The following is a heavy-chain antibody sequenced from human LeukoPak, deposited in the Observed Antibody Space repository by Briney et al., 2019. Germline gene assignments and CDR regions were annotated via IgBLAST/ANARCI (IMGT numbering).Heavy chain of an antibody. J-gene: IGHJ5*02. CDR2: IIPIFGRT. D-gene: IGHD2-8*01. CDR1: GDAFSSYA. CDR3: ARDGRYSTTGDWFDP. Sequence: ASVKVSCKASGDAFSSYAISWVRQAPGQGLEWMGGIIPIFGRTNYAQKFQGRVTITADESTSTAYLEVSSLRLEDTAIYYCARDGRYSTTGDWFDPWGQGTLVTVSS. V-gene: IGHV1-69*13.